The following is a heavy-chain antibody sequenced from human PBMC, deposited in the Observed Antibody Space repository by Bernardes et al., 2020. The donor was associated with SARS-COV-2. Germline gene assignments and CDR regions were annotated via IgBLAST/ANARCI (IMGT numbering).Heavy chain of an antibody. CDR2: INPDGSST. CDR3: ARDLGYCTNGVCSP. D-gene: IGHD2-8*01. V-gene: IGHV3-74*01. CDR1: GFTFSSAC. J-gene: IGHJ5*02. Sequence: GGSLRLSCAASGFTFSSACLHWVRQAPGKGLVWVSRINPDGSSTNYADSVKGRFTISRDNAKNMLFLQMSGLRAEDTAMYYCARDLGYCTNGVCSPWGQGTLVTVSS.